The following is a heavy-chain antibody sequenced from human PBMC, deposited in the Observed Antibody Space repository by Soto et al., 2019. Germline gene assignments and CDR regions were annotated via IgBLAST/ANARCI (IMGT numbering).Heavy chain of an antibody. CDR3: AKDTFLRSARPSSYYFDY. CDR2: ISYDGSNK. D-gene: IGHD6-6*01. J-gene: IGHJ4*02. CDR1: GFTFSSYG. V-gene: IGHV3-30*18. Sequence: QVQLVESGGGVVQPGRSLRLSCAASGFTFSSYGMHWVRQAPGKGLEWVAVISYDGSNKYYADSVKGRFTISRDNSENTLYLQMNSLRAEDTAVYYCAKDTFLRSARPSSYYFDYWGQGTLVTVSS.